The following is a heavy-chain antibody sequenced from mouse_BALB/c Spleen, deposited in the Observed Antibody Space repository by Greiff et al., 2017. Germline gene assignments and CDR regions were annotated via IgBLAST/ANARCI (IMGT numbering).Heavy chain of an antibody. J-gene: IGHJ4*01. CDR1: GFSLTSYG. D-gene: IGHD2-3*01. V-gene: IGHV2-9*02. Sequence: VKLMESGPGLVAPSQSLSITCTVSGFSLTSYGVHWVRQPPGKGLEWLGVIWAGGSTNYNSALMSRLSISKDNSKSQVFLKMNSLQTDDTAMYYCARGWLLPYYYAMDYWGQGTSVTVSS. CDR3: ARGWLLPYYYAMDY. CDR2: IWAGGST.